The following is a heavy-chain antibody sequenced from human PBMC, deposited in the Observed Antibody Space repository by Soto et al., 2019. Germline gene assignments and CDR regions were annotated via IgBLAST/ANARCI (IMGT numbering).Heavy chain of an antibody. CDR3: ARSIVVVTALDY. D-gene: IGHD2-21*02. CDR1: GYTFTSYA. Sequence: GASVKVSCKASGYTFTSYALHWVRQAPGQRLEWMGWINAGNGNTKYSQKFQGRVTITRDTSASTAYMELSSLRSEDTAVYYCARSIVVVTALDYWRQGTLVTVSS. J-gene: IGHJ4*02. V-gene: IGHV1-3*01. CDR2: INAGNGNT.